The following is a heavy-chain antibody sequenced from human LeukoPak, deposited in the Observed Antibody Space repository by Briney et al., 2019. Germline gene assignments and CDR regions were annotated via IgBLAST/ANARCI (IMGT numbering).Heavy chain of an antibody. CDR1: GGSISIYY. CDR2: IYYSGST. J-gene: IGHJ4*02. CDR3: ARHSVAGINYFDY. Sequence: SETLSLTCTVSGGSISIYYWSWIRQPPGKGLEWIGYIYYSGSTNYNPSLKSRVTISVDTSKNQFSLKLSSVTAADTAVYYCARHSVAGINYFDYWGQGTLVTVSS. V-gene: IGHV4-59*08. D-gene: IGHD6-19*01.